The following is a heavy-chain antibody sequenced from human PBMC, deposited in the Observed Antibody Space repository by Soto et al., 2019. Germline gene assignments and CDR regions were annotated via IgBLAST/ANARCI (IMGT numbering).Heavy chain of an antibody. Sequence: SETLSLTCTVSGGSISSSSYYWGWIRQPPGKGLEWIGSIYYSGSTYYNPSLKSRVTISVDTSKNQSSLKLSSVTAADTAVYYCARRSSSWYFGIDYWGQGTLVTVSS. CDR3: ARRSSSWYFGIDY. D-gene: IGHD6-13*01. CDR2: IYYSGST. J-gene: IGHJ4*02. CDR1: GGSISSSSYY. V-gene: IGHV4-39*01.